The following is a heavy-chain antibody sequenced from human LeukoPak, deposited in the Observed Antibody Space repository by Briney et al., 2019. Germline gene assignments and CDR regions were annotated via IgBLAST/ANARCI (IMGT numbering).Heavy chain of an antibody. CDR3: AREDYDSSGYYYIYYFEY. J-gene: IGHJ4*02. D-gene: IGHD3-22*01. CDR2: LNWNRGRT. CDR1: GFTFDAYG. V-gene: IGHV3-20*04. Sequence: GGSLRLSCAASGFTFDAYGMSWVRQAPGKGLEWVSGLNWNRGRTGYADSVKGGFTISRDNAKNSLYLQMNSLRAEDTALYYCAREDYDSSGYYYIYYFEYWGQGTPVTVSS.